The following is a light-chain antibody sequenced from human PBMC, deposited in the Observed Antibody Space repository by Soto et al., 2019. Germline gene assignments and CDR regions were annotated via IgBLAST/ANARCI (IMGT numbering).Light chain of an antibody. J-gene: IGLJ1*01. V-gene: IGLV1-47*01. CDR2: RNN. CDR3: AAWDDSLSGQV. Sequence: SALTQPPSASGTPGQRVTISCSGSSSNIGSNYVYWYQQLPGTAPKLLIYRNNQRPSGVPDRFSGSKSGTSASLAISGLRSEDEADYYCAAWDDSLSGQVFGTG. CDR1: SSNIGSNY.